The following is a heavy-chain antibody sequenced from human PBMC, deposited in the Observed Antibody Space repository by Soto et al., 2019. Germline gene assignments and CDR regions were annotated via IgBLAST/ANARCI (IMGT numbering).Heavy chain of an antibody. J-gene: IGHJ6*02. CDR3: AKDNGMDF. CDR2: ISYDGSNK. V-gene: IGHV3-30*18. CDR1: GFTFSSYG. Sequence: QPGGSLRLSCAASGFTFSSYGMHWVRQAPGKGLEWVAVISYDGSNKYYADSVKGRFTISRDNSKDTLYLQMNSLRAEDTAVYYCAKDNGMDFWGQGTTVTVSS.